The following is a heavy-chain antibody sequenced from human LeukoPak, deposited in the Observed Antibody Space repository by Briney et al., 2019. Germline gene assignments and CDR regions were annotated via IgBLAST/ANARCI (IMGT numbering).Heavy chain of an antibody. J-gene: IGHJ5*02. CDR2: IYYSGST. CDR3: ARGSDHYDSSGHNWFDP. Sequence: KPSETLSLTCTVSGGSTSSSSYYWGWIRQPPGKGLEWIGSIYYSGSTYYNPSLKSRVTISVDTSKNQFSLKLSSVTAADTAVYYCARGSDHYDSSGHNWFDPWGQGTLVTVSS. D-gene: IGHD3-22*01. V-gene: IGHV4-39*07. CDR1: GGSTSSSSYY.